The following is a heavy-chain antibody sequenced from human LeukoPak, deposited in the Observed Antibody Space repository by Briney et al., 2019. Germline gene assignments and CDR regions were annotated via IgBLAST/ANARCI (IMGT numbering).Heavy chain of an antibody. V-gene: IGHV3-7*01. D-gene: IGHD3-10*01. CDR2: IKEDGSEK. CDR3: ARGGSWFAP. CDR1: GFTFSVYW. Sequence: PGGSLRLPCVASGFTFSVYWMSWVRQAPGKGLEWVANIKEDGSEKYYVDSVKGRFTISRDNAKNSLYLQMSSLRAEDTAVYYCARGGSWFAPWGQGTLVTVSS. J-gene: IGHJ5*02.